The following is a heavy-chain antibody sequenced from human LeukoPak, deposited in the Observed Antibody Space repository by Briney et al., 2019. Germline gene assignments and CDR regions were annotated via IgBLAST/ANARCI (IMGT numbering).Heavy chain of an antibody. CDR2: INHSGST. V-gene: IGHV4-34*01. Sequence: SETLSLTCAVCGGSFSGYYWSWIRQPPGKGLEWIGEINHSGSTNYNPSLKSRVTISVDTSKNQFSLKLSSVTAADTAVYYCASREYSGSYRRKVFDYWGQGTLVTVSS. CDR3: ASREYSGSYRRKVFDY. CDR1: GGSFSGYY. J-gene: IGHJ4*02. D-gene: IGHD1-26*01.